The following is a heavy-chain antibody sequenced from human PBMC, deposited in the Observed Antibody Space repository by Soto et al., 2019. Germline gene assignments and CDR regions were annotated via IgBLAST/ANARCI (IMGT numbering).Heavy chain of an antibody. CDR2: IKNKTDGGTT. CDR1: GFIFNNAW. Sequence: PVGSLRLSCAASGFIFNNAWLSWVRQAPGEGLEWIGRIKNKTDGGTTDFAAPVKGRFTISRDDSKNTLYLQMNSLKIEDTAMYYCTTDLLVTMVRGVMVSRDYWGQGTPVTVSS. D-gene: IGHD3-10*01. V-gene: IGHV3-15*01. J-gene: IGHJ4*02. CDR3: TTDLLVTMVRGVMVSRDY.